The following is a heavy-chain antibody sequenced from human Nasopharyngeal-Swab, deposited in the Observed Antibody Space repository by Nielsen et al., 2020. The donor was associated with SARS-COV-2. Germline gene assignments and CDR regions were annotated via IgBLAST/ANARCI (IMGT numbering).Heavy chain of an antibody. D-gene: IGHD3/OR15-3a*01. Sequence: PGKGLEWIGSIYYSGSTNYNPSLKSRVTISVDTSKNQFSLRLGSATAADTAVYFCARGWTGQYFLDYWGQGTLVTVSS. CDR3: ARGWTGQYFLDY. CDR2: IYYSGST. J-gene: IGHJ4*02. V-gene: IGHV4-39*07.